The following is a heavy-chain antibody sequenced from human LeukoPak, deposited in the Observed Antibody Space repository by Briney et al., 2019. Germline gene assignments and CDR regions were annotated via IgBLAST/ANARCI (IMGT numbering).Heavy chain of an antibody. Sequence: SVKVSCKASGGTFTSYAISWVRQAPGQGLEWMGGIIPIFGTANYAQKFQGRVTITADESTSTAYMELSSLRSEDTAVYYCAEASGPPYYFDYWGQGTLVTVSS. J-gene: IGHJ4*02. CDR2: IIPIFGTA. V-gene: IGHV1-69*01. CDR3: AEASGPPYYFDY. CDR1: GGTFTSYA.